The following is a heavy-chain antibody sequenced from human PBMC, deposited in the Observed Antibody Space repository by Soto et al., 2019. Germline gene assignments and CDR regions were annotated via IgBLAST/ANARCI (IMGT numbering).Heavy chain of an antibody. V-gene: IGHV2-5*02. CDR2: IYWDDDK. Sequence: QITLKESGPTLVKPTQTLTLTCTLSGFSLTTNGVGVGWIRQPPGKALEWLALIYWDDDKRYSPSLESRLTXTXPTSKNQVVLTMTNMDPVDTATYYCAHRRPGYYFDYWGPGTLVTVSS. CDR3: AHRRPGYYFDY. D-gene: IGHD6-25*01. J-gene: IGHJ4*02. CDR1: GFSLTTNGVG.